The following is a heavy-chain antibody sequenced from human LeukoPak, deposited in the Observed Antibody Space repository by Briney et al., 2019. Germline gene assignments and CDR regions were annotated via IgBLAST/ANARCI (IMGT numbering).Heavy chain of an antibody. J-gene: IGHJ4*02. V-gene: IGHV1-18*01. Sequence: ASVKVSCKASGYTFTRYGIRWVRPAPGQGLAWVGWISAYNGNTNYAQKLQGRVTMTTDTSTSTAYMELRSLRSDDTAVYYCARDRSSGYWGQGTLVTVSS. CDR1: GYTFTRYG. D-gene: IGHD6-19*01. CDR2: ISAYNGNT. CDR3: ARDRSSGY.